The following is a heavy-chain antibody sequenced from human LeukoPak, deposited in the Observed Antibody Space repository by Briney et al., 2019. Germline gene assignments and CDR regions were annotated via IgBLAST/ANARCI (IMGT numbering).Heavy chain of an antibody. Sequence: SETLSLTCNVSGSSLLAPDYYWTWIRQHPGRGLEWIGYIYNRGLTYYNPSLKSRVTISVDTSKNQFSLKLTSVTAADTAVYYCARGVTYYDDSSGYLPDYRGQGTLVTVSS. CDR2: IYNRGLT. J-gene: IGHJ4*02. CDR3: ARGVTYYDDSSGYLPDY. V-gene: IGHV4-31*02. D-gene: IGHD3-22*01. CDR1: GSSLLAPDYY.